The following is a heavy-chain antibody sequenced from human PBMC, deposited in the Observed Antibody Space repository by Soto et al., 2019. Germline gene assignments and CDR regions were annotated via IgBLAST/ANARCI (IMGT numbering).Heavy chain of an antibody. CDR2: ISSSSSTI. Sequence: PGGSLILSWAASGCTFISYIMNWVRQDPGKGLEWVSYISSSSSTIYYADSVKGRFTISRDNAKNSLYLQMNSLRDEDTAVYYCASIAAAPRDGMDVWGQGTTVNVSS. J-gene: IGHJ6*02. V-gene: IGHV3-48*02. CDR1: GCTFISYI. CDR3: ASIAAAPRDGMDV. D-gene: IGHD6-25*01.